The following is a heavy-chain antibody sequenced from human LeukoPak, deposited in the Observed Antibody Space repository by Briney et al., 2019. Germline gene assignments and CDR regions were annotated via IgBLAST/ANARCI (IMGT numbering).Heavy chain of an antibody. V-gene: IGHV4-59*01. CDR3: ARGRVYFYGSGSRHLDDAFDI. D-gene: IGHD3-10*01. CDR2: IYYSGNT. CDR1: GDSISSYY. J-gene: IGHJ3*02. Sequence: SETLSLTCTVSGDSISSYYWTWIRQPPGKGLEWIGSIYYSGNTKYNPSLKGRVTISSDTSKFSLRLSSVTAADTAVYYCARGRVYFYGSGSRHLDDAFDIWGQGTMVTVSS.